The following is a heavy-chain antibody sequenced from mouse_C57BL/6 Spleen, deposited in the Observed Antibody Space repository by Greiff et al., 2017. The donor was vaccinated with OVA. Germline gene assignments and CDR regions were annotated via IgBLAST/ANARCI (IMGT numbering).Heavy chain of an antibody. CDR2: INYDGSST. Sequence: EVMLVESEGGLVQPGSSMKLSCTASGFTFSDYYMAWVRQVPEKGLEWVANINYDGSSTYYLDSLKSRFIISRDNAKNILYLQMSSLKSEDTATYYCARGPGYFDVWGTGTTVTVSS. J-gene: IGHJ1*03. CDR3: ARGPGYFDV. CDR1: GFTFSDYY. V-gene: IGHV5-16*01.